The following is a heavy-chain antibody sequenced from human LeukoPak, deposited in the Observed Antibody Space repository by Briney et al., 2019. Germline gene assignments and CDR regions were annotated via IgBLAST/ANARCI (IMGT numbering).Heavy chain of an antibody. CDR3: ARDDCGDTCYPGGY. V-gene: IGHV1-3*01. CDR2: IKAGNGDT. CDR1: GYIFTKYV. J-gene: IGHJ4*02. Sequence: GASVKVSCKASGYIFTKYVVHWVRQAPGQRPEWMGWIKAGNGDTKYSQNFQDRLTITRDTSASTVYTELSGLTSEDTALYYCARDDCGDTCYPGGYWGQGTLVTVSS. D-gene: IGHD2-21*01.